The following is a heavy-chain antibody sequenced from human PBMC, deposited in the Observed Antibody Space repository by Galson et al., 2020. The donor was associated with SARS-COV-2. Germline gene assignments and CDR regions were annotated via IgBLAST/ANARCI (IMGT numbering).Heavy chain of an antibody. D-gene: IGHD2-15*01. CDR2: IYYSGST. V-gene: IGHV4-39*01. J-gene: IGHJ4*02. CDR1: GGSISSSDYY. Sequence: SETLSLTCTVSGGSISSSDYYWGWIRQPPGKGLEWIGSIYYSGSTYYDPSLKSRVTISVDTSKNQFSLKLSSVTAADTAVYFCARHQFPFGYCSGGSCPSWEGVYYFDYWGQGTLVTVSS. CDR3: ARHQFPFGYCSGGSCPSWEGVYYFDY.